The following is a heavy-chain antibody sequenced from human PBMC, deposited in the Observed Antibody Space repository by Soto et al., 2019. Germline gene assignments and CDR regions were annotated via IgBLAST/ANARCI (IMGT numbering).Heavy chain of an antibody. J-gene: IGHJ4*02. CDR2: ISYDGSNK. D-gene: IGHD6-13*01. CDR3: ARSSSWLFHY. V-gene: IGHV3-30-3*01. CDR1: GFTFSSYA. Sequence: PGGSLRLSCAASGFTFSSYAMHWVRQAPGKGLEWVAVISYDGSNKYYADSVKGRFTISRDNSKNTLYLQMNSLRAEDTAVYYCARSSSWLFHYWGQGTLVTVSS.